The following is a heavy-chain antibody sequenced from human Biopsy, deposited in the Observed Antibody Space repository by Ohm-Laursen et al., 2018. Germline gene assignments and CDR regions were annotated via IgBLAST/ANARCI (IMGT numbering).Heavy chain of an antibody. Sequence: SETLSLTCPVSGYSISSGYYWGWIRQPPGKGLEWIGSIYHSGSTYYNPSLKSRVTISVDTSKNQFSLKLSSVTAADTAGYYCARGQALKSFDYWGQGTLVTVSS. CDR1: GYSISSGYY. CDR3: ARGQALKSFDY. CDR2: IYHSGST. J-gene: IGHJ4*02. V-gene: IGHV4-38-2*02.